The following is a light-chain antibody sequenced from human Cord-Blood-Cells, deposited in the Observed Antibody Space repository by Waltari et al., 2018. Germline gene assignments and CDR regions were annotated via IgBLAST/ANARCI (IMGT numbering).Light chain of an antibody. J-gene: IGLJ3*02. V-gene: IGLV3-19*01. CDR3: NSRDSSGNHWV. CDR1: SLRSYY. CDR2: GKN. Sequence: SSELTQDPAVSVALGQTVRITCQGDSLRSYYAIWYQQKPRQAPVLVIYGKNNRPSGIPDRCSGSRSGNTASLTITGAQAEDEADYYCNSRDSSGNHWVFGGGTKLTVL.